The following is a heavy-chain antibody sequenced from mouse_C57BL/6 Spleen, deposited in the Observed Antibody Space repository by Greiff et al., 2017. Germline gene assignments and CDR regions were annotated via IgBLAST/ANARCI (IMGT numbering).Heavy chain of an antibody. CDR1: GYTFTSYG. CDR3: ARSESTTVVATAPYWYFDV. CDR2: IYPRSGNT. Sequence: QVQLQQSGAELARPGASVKLSCKASGYTFTSYGISWVKQRTGQGLEWIGEIYPRSGNTYYNEKFKGKATLTADKSSSTAYMELRSLTSEDSAVYFCARSESTTVVATAPYWYFDVWGTGTTVTVSS. D-gene: IGHD1-1*01. J-gene: IGHJ1*03. V-gene: IGHV1-81*01.